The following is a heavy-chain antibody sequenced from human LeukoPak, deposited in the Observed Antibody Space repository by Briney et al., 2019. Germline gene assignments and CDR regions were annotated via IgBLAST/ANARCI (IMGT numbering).Heavy chain of an antibody. Sequence: SVKVSCKAFGGSFSSEAISWVRQAPGQGLEWMGGIIPIFGTANYAQKFQGRVTITTDESTSTAYMEVSSLRSEDTAVYYCARAHCSGGSCERGTFDYWGQGTLVTVSS. J-gene: IGHJ4*02. CDR2: IIPIFGTA. D-gene: IGHD2-15*01. CDR1: GGSFSSEA. CDR3: ARAHCSGGSCERGTFDY. V-gene: IGHV1-69*05.